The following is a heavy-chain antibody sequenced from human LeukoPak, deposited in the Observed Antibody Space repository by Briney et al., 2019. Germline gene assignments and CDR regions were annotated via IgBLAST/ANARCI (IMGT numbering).Heavy chain of an antibody. CDR1: GFTFSSYA. J-gene: IGHJ4*02. CDR3: ASSPYTVTTPSFDY. Sequence: GRSLRLSCAASGFTFSSYAMHWVRQAPGKGLEWVAVISYDGSNKYYADSVKGRFTISRDNSKNTLYLRMNSLRAEDTAVYYCASSPYTVTTPSFDYWGQGTLVTVSS. D-gene: IGHD4-17*01. CDR2: ISYDGSNK. V-gene: IGHV3-30-3*01.